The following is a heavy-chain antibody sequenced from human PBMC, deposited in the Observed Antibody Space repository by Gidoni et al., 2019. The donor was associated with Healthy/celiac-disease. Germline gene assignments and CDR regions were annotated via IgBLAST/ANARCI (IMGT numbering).Heavy chain of an antibody. CDR1: GGSLRGYY. Sequence: QVQLQQWGAGLLKPSETLSITCAVDGGSLRGYYWIWIRQPPGKGLEWIGEINHSGSTNYNPSLKSRVTISVDTSKTQFSLKLSSVTAADTAVYYCARSVAVAGKYYYYYYGMDVWGQGTTVTVSS. D-gene: IGHD6-19*01. CDR3: ARSVAVAGKYYYYYYGMDV. J-gene: IGHJ6*02. V-gene: IGHV4-34*01. CDR2: INHSGST.